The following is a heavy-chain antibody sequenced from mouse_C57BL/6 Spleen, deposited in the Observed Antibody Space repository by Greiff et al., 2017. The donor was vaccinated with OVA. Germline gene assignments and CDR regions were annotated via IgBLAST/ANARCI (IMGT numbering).Heavy chain of an antibody. D-gene: IGHD1-1*01. CDR3: ARSDYGSSYYFDY. CDR2: IYPRSGNT. Sequence: VQLQESGAELARPGASVKLSCKASGYTFTSYGISWVKQRTGQGLEWIGEIYPRSGNTYYNEKFKGKATLTADKSSSTAYMELRSLTSEDSAVYFCARSDYGSSYYFDYWGQGTTLTVAS. V-gene: IGHV1-81*01. J-gene: IGHJ2*01. CDR1: GYTFTSYG.